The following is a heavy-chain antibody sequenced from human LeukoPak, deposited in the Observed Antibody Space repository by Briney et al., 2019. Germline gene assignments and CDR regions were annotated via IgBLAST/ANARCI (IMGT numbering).Heavy chain of an antibody. CDR3: ARAHGDYVVWFDP. CDR2: IISSSMNI. D-gene: IGHD4-17*01. V-gene: IGHV3-21*01. J-gene: IGHJ5*02. Sequence: PGGSLRLSCAASGFTFSSYSMNWVRQAPGKGLEWVSSIISSSMNIYYADSVKGRFTISRDNAKNSLYLKMNSRRAEDTAVYYCARAHGDYVVWFDPWGQGTLVTVSS. CDR1: GFTFSSYS.